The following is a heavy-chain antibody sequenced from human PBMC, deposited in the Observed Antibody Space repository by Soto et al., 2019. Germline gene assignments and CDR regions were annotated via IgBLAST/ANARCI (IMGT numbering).Heavy chain of an antibody. V-gene: IGHV3-9*01. CDR2: ISWNSGSI. CDR3: AKDPYYDFWSGTVRGGMDV. CDR1: GFTFDEYA. Sequence: PGGSLRLSCAASGFTFDEYAMHWVRQAPGKGLEWVSGISWNSGSIGYADSVKGRLTVSRDNAKNSLYLQMNSLRAEDTALYFCAKDPYYDFWSGTVRGGMDVWGQGTTVTVSS. J-gene: IGHJ6*02. D-gene: IGHD3-3*01.